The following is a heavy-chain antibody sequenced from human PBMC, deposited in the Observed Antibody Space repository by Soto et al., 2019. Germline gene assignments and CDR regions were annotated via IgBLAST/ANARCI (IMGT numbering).Heavy chain of an antibody. CDR3: ARHGRVATAGTGAFHI. D-gene: IGHD6-13*01. V-gene: IGHV4-59*08. CDR2: IHHSGTT. CDR1: GGSISDYY. Sequence: SETLSLTCTVSGGSISDYYWSWIRQPPGKGLEWIGYIHHSGTTNYNPPLKSRGTISVDTSKNQFSLKLSSVTAADTAMYYCARHGRVATAGTGAFHIWGQGTMVTVSS. J-gene: IGHJ3*02.